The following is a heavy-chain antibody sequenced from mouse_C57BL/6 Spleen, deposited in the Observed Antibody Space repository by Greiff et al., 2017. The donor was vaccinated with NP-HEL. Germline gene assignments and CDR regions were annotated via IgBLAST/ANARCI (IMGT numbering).Heavy chain of an antibody. Sequence: EVQLQESGPGLVKPSQSLSLTCSVTGYSITSGYYWNWIRQFPGNKLEWMCYISYDGSIHYTPSLKNRISITRDTSKNQFFLKLNSVTTEDTATYYCARGRYYYGSSYGYWGQGTTLTVSS. D-gene: IGHD1-1*01. CDR2: ISYDGSI. J-gene: IGHJ2*01. V-gene: IGHV3-6*01. CDR1: GYSITSGYY. CDR3: ARGRYYYGSSYGY.